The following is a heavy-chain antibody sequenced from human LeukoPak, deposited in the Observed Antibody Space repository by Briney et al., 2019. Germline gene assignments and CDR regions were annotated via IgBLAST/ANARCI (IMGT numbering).Heavy chain of an antibody. CDR3: ARGGFYCGGHCYVDY. Sequence: PSETLSLTCAVYGGSFSAYYWSWIRQPPGKGLEWIGEINHSGSTNYNPSLKSRVTISVDTSKNQFSLKLSSVTAADTAVYYCARGGFYCGGHCYVDYWGQGTLVTVSS. CDR2: INHSGST. D-gene: IGHD2-21*02. CDR1: GGSFSAYY. V-gene: IGHV4-34*01. J-gene: IGHJ4*02.